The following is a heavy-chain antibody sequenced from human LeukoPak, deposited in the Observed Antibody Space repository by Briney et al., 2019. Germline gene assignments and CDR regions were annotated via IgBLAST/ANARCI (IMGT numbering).Heavy chain of an antibody. J-gene: IGHJ5*02. V-gene: IGHV4-39*07. D-gene: IGHD3-10*01. CDR1: GGSISSSSYY. Sequence: SETLSLTCTVSGGSISSSSYYWGWIRQPPGKGLEWIGSIYYSGSTYYNPSLKSRVTISVDTSKNQFSLKLSSVTAADTAVYYCARVRGWVYYGSGRNNWFDPWGQGTLVTVSS. CDR2: IYYSGST. CDR3: ARVRGWVYYGSGRNNWFDP.